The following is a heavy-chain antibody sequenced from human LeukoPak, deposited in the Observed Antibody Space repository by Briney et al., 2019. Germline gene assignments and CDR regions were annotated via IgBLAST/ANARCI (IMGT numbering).Heavy chain of an antibody. Sequence: SETLSLTCSVSGARLTNPTYFQWSWFRLPPGKGLELIGKIFASGTAALTPSLKSRVTMSLDTSKNEFSLRLTSVTAEDSAVYYCARFKSGGFYYFDSWGQGTLVTVSS. D-gene: IGHD2-15*01. J-gene: IGHJ4*02. CDR3: ARFKSGGFYYFDS. CDR1: GARLTNPTYF. V-gene: IGHV4-61*01. CDR2: IFASGTA.